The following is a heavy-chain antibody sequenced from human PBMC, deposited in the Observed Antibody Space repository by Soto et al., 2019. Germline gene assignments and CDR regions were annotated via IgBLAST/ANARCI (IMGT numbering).Heavy chain of an antibody. CDR2: TYYRSKWYN. CDR3: ARAKYGSGWYFDY. Sequence: SQTLSLTCAISGDSVSSDSAAWNLIMQSPSRGLEWLGRTYYRSKWYNDYAVSVKSRITINPDTSKNQFSLQLNSVTPEDTAVYYCARAKYGSGWYFDYWGQGTLVTVSS. D-gene: IGHD6-19*01. J-gene: IGHJ4*02. CDR1: GDSVSSDSAA. V-gene: IGHV6-1*01.